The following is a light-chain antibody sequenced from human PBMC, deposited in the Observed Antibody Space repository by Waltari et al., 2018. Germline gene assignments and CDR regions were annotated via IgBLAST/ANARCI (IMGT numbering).Light chain of an antibody. J-gene: IGLJ2*01. CDR2: GNS. V-gene: IGLV3-21*02. CDR3: QVWDISSDHHVL. CDR1: NIGTEP. Sequence: SYDLTQPPSVSVSPGQTARITCGGHNIGTEPGNWYRQKPPQAPVLVIHGNSERPSGIPERFSGSKSGTTATLTISGVEAGDEADYYCQVWDISSDHHVLFGGGTRLTVL.